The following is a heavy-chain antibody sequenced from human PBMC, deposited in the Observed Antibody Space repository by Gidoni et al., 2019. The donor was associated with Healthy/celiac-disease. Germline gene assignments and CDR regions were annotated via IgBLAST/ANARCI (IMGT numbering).Heavy chain of an antibody. J-gene: IGHJ6*03. V-gene: IGHV3-9*01. CDR1: GFSFDDYA. CDR3: AKAEIAVAVAGTYYYYMDV. Sequence: EVQLVESGGGLVQPGRSLRLSCAASGFSFDDYAMHWVRQAPGKGLEWVSGISWNSGIRGYVDSVKGRFTISRDNAKNSLYLQMDSLRAEDTALYYCAKAEIAVAVAGTYYYYMDVWGKGTTVTVSS. CDR2: ISWNSGIR. D-gene: IGHD6-19*01.